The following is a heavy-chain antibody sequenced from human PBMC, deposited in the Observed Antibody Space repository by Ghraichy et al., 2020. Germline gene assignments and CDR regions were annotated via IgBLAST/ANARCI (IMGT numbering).Heavy chain of an antibody. V-gene: IGHV3-7*03. CDR2: IKQDGSEK. CDR3: AREDELHYYGSGSND. J-gene: IGHJ4*02. Sequence: GGSLRLSCAASGFTFSSYWMSWVRQAPGKGLEWVANIKQDGSEKYYVDSVKGRFTISRDNAKNSLYLQMNSLRAEDTAVYYCAREDELHYYGSGSNDWGQGTLVTVSS. CDR1: GFTFSSYW. D-gene: IGHD3-10*01.